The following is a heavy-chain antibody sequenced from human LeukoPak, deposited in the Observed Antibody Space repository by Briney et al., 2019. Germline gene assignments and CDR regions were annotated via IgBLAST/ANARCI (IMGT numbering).Heavy chain of an antibody. CDR1: GGSISGYY. Sequence: PSETLSLTCTVSGGSISGYYWSWIRQPPGKGLEWIGYFYHSRGSNYNPSLKSRVTISVDTSKNQVSLKLTSVTAADTAVYYCAASRSSGDPIYWGQGTLVTVSS. CDR2: FYHSRGS. J-gene: IGHJ4*02. D-gene: IGHD3-10*01. CDR3: AASRSSGDPIY. V-gene: IGHV4-59*13.